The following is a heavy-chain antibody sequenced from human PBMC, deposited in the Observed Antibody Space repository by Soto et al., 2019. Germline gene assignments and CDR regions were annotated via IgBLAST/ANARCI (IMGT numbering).Heavy chain of an antibody. J-gene: IGHJ6*02. D-gene: IGHD4-17*01. V-gene: IGHV4-34*01. CDR2: INHSGST. CDR1: GGSFSGYY. Sequence: PSETLSLTCAVYGGSFSGYYWSWIRQPPGKGLEWIGEINHSGSTNYNPSLKSRVTISVDTSKNQFSPKLSSVTAADTAVYYCARGLDYGDYIYYYYGMDVWGQGTTVTVSS. CDR3: ARGLDYGDYIYYYYGMDV.